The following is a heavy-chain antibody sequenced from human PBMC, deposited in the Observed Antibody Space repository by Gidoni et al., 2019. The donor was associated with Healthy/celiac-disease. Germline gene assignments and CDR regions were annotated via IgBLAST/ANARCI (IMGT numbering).Heavy chain of an antibody. CDR3: ARDGQQQGRYYYYGMDV. D-gene: IGHD6-13*01. CDR1: GFTFSSYG. CDR2: IWYDGSNK. V-gene: IGHV3-33*01. Sequence: QVQLVESGGGVVQPGRSLRLSCAASGFTFSSYGMHWVRQAPGKGLEWVAVIWYDGSNKYYADAVKGRFTISRDNSKNTLYLQMNSLRAEDTAVYYCARDGQQQGRYYYYGMDVWGQGTTVTVSS. J-gene: IGHJ6*02.